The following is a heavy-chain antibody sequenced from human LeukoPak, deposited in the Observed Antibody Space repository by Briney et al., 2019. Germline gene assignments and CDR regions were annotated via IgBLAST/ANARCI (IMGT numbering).Heavy chain of an antibody. CDR1: GLTFSDYA. V-gene: IGHV3-23*01. Sequence: PGGSLRLSCAASGLTFSDYAMSWVRQAPGKGPEWVSAITGGGRTYYADSVKGRFTISRDSSKNTLYLQMNRLRAEDTAIYYCAKRGYYDSGALRAPFEYWGQGTLVTVSS. CDR2: ITGGGRT. D-gene: IGHD3-22*01. J-gene: IGHJ4*02. CDR3: AKRGYYDSGALRAPFEY.